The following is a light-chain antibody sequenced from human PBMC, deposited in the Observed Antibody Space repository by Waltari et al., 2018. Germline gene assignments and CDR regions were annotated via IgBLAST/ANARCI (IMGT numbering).Light chain of an antibody. CDR3: QQTDGVPLA. CDR1: QDVRTW. V-gene: IGKV1-12*01. J-gene: IGKJ4*01. CDR2: GSS. Sequence: DIQMTQSPSSVSASVGDRVSISCRASQDVRTWLAWYQQKPGKPPNLLIYGSSTLQSGVPSRFSGRGSGTDFTLTIDGVQPEDFASDFCQQTDGVPLAFGGGTKVEIK.